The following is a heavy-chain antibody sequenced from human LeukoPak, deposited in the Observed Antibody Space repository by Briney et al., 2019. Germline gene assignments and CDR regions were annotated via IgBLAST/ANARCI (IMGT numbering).Heavy chain of an antibody. J-gene: IGHJ6*03. D-gene: IGHD2-15*01. CDR3: ARGLAGDCSDGSCPSRGPYYYYYMDV. V-gene: IGHV4-34*01. Sequence: PSETLSLTCAVYGGSFSGYYWSWIRQPPGKGLEWIGEINHSGSTNYNPSLKSRVTISVDTSKNQFSLKLSSVTAADTAVYYCARGLAGDCSDGSCPSRGPYYYYYMDVWGKGTTVTVSS. CDR1: GGSFSGYY. CDR2: INHSGST.